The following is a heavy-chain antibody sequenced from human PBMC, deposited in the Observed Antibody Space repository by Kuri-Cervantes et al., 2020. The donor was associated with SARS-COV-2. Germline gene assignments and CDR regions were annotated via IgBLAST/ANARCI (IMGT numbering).Heavy chain of an antibody. CDR1: GGSISSGYY. CDR3: ARRGAGSSSAAFDI. J-gene: IGHJ3*02. V-gene: IGHV4-38-2*02. CDR2: IYHSGST. D-gene: IGHD6-6*01. Sequence: GSLRLSCTVSGGSISSGYYWGWIRQPPGKGLEWIGSIYHSGSTYYNPSLKSRVTISVDTSKNQISLKLSSVTAADTAVYYCARRGAGSSSAAFDIWGQGTMVTVSS.